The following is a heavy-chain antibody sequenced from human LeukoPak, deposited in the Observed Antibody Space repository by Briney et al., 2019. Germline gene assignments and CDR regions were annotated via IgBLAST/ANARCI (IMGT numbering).Heavy chain of an antibody. CDR3: ASGGGNYYYYMDV. V-gene: IGHV1-69*05. Sequence: PSGKPSCKVSARSSSSNATSWVRQAHERGLEWMGGTIPIVGTAIYTQKFQGGVTITTDESTSTAYMKLSSLRSEDTAVYYCASGGGNYYYYMDVWGKGTTVTVTS. D-gene: IGHD3-16*01. J-gene: IGHJ6*03. CDR1: ARSSSSNA. CDR2: TIPIVGTA.